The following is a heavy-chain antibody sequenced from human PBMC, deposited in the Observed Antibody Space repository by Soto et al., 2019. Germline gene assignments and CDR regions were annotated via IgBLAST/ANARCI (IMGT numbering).Heavy chain of an antibody. D-gene: IGHD7-27*01. V-gene: IGHV4-39*01. CDR3: ASPPSPTGDGWFDP. CDR2: IYYTGNT. J-gene: IGHJ5*02. CDR1: GGSISNTYYY. Sequence: SETLSLTCTVSGGSISNTYYYWGWIRQPPGKGLEWIASIYYTGNTYYNPSLKSRVTISVDTSKNQFSLKLNSVTAADTAVYHCASPPSPTGDGWFDPWGQGTLVTVSS.